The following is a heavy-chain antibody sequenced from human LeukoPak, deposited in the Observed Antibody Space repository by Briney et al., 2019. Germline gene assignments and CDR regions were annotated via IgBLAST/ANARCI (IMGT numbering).Heavy chain of an antibody. CDR2: ISGSGGST. J-gene: IGHJ6*03. Sequence: GGSLRLSRAASGFTFSSYAMSWVRQAPGKGLEWVSAISGSGGSTYYADSVKGRFTISRDNSKNTLYLQMNSLRAEDTAVYYCAKGITIFGIDYYYMDAWGKGTTVTVSS. CDR3: AKGITIFGIDYYYMDA. D-gene: IGHD3-3*01. CDR1: GFTFSSYA. V-gene: IGHV3-23*01.